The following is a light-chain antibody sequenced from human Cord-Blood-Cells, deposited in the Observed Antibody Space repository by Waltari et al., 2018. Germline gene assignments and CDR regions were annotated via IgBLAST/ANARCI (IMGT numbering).Light chain of an antibody. J-gene: IGKJ2*01. CDR2: AAS. CDR1: QSISSY. V-gene: IGKV1-39*01. CDR3: QQSYSTLYT. Sequence: DIQMTQSPSSLSASVGARAPTTCRASQSISSYLIWYHQKPGKPPKLLIYAASSLQSGVPSRFSVSGSGTDFTLTISSLQPEDFATYYCQQSYSTLYTFGQGTKLEIK.